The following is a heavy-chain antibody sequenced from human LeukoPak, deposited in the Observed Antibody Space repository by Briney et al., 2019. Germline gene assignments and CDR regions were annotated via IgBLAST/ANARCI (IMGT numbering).Heavy chain of an antibody. CDR3: ARQLYDSGSYSDNWFDP. Sequence: SGPTLVKPTQTLTLTCTFSGFSLSTSGVAVGWIRQPPGKALEWLALIYWDDDKRYIPSLMSRLTITKDTSENQVVLTMTNMDPVDTATYYCARQLYDSGSYSDNWFDPWGQGTLVTVSS. J-gene: IGHJ5*02. CDR2: IYWDDDK. V-gene: IGHV2-5*02. CDR1: GFSLSTSGVA. D-gene: IGHD3-10*01.